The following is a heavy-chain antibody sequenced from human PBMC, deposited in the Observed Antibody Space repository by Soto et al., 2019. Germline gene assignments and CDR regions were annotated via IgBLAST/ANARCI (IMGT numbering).Heavy chain of an antibody. CDR3: ARGTISYYGSPMMNWFDP. CDR1: GGSISSYY. CDR2: IYYSGST. J-gene: IGHJ5*02. D-gene: IGHD3-10*01. V-gene: IGHV4-59*01. Sequence: SETLSLTCTVSGGSISSYYWSWIRQPPGKGLEWIGYIYYSGSTNYNPSLKSRVTISVDTSKNQFSLKLSSVTAADTAVYYCARGTISYYGSPMMNWFDPWGQGTLVTVSS.